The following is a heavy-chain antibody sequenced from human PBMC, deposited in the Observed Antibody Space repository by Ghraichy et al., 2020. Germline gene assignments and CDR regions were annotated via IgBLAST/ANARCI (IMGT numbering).Heavy chain of an antibody. Sequence: SETLTLTCTVSGYSISSGYYWGWIRQPPGKGLEWIGSIYHSGSTYYNPSLKSRVTISVDTSKNQFSLKLSSVTAADTAVYYCARDELLWFGELLSDSGQGTLVTVSS. CDR1: GYSISSGYY. CDR2: IYHSGST. D-gene: IGHD3-10*01. J-gene: IGHJ4*02. CDR3: ARDELLWFGELLSD. V-gene: IGHV4-38-2*02.